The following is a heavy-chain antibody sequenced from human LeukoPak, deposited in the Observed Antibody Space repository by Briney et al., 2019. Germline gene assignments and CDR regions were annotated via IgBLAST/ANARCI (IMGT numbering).Heavy chain of an antibody. V-gene: IGHV3-7*01. Sequence: TGGSLRLSCAASGFTFSTYSMNWVRQAPGKGLEWVANIRQDGAERYYVDSVKGRFTISRDNAKNSVYLEMNSLRVEDTAVYFCARAPYFESSGPLWGQGTLVTVSS. J-gene: IGHJ4*02. D-gene: IGHD3-22*01. CDR1: GFTFSTYS. CDR3: ARAPYFESSGPL. CDR2: IRQDGAER.